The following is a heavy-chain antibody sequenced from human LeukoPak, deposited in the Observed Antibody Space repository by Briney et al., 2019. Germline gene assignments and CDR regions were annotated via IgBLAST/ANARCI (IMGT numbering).Heavy chain of an antibody. CDR1: GFTFSSYA. J-gene: IGHJ4*02. CDR3: ARDAEYSSSRFLDN. Sequence: AGGSLRLSCAASGFTFSSYAMSWVRQAPGKGLEWVSAISGSGGSTYYADSVKGRFTISRDNSKNTLYLQMNSLRAEDTAVYYCARDAEYSSSRFLDNWGQGTLVTVSS. V-gene: IGHV3-23*01. D-gene: IGHD6-6*01. CDR2: ISGSGGST.